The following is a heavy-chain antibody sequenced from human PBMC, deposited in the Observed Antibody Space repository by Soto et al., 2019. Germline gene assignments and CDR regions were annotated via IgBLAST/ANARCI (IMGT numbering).Heavy chain of an antibody. CDR3: ARDPDGYCSGGSCQLGPGYFQH. D-gene: IGHD2-15*01. V-gene: IGHV1-3*01. CDR1: GYTFTSYA. Sequence: ASVKVSCKASGYTFTSYAMHWVRQAPGQRLEWMGWINAGNGNTKYSQKFQGRVTITRDTSASTAYMELSSPRSEDTAVYYCARDPDGYCSGGSCQLGPGYFQHWGQGTLVTVSS. CDR2: INAGNGNT. J-gene: IGHJ1*01.